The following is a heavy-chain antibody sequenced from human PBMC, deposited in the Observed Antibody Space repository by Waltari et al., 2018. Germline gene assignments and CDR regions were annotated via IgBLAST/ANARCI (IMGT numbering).Heavy chain of an antibody. CDR1: GFNVSDKY. D-gene: IGHD1-1*01. Sequence: EVQLVETGGGLSQPGKSLRLSCVASGFNVSDKYLDWVRQAPGKGLEWVSVLYSGGASTYVDSVRGRFTITRDDSKNILFLQMNNLRADDSAVYYCATKMGTGAGYLDLWGRGTLVTVSS. CDR2: LYSGGAS. V-gene: IGHV3-53*02. J-gene: IGHJ2*01. CDR3: ATKMGTGAGYLDL.